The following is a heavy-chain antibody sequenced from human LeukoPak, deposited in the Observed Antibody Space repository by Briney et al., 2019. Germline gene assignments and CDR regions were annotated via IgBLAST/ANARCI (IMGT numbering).Heavy chain of an antibody. D-gene: IGHD2-21*01. V-gene: IGHV4-59*01. CDR2: IYYSGST. J-gene: IGHJ5*02. Sequence: PSETLSLTCTVSGGSISGYYWSWIRQPPGKGLEWIGYIYYSGSTNYNPSLKSRVTISVDTSKNQFSLKLSSVTAADTAVYYCARSIGWFDPWGQGTLVTVSS. CDR1: GGSISGYY. CDR3: ARSIGWFDP.